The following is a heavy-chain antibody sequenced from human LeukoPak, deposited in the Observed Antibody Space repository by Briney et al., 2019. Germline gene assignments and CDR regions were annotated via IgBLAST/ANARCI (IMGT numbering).Heavy chain of an antibody. CDR1: GYSISSGYY. D-gene: IGHD3-22*01. CDR2: IYHSGST. Sequence: SETLSLTCTVSGYSISSGYYWGWIRPPPGKGLEWIGSIYHSGSTYYNPSLKSRVTISADTSKNQFSLKLSSVTAADTAVYYCARALRITMIQHAFDIWGQGTMVTVSS. J-gene: IGHJ3*02. V-gene: IGHV4-38-2*02. CDR3: ARALRITMIQHAFDI.